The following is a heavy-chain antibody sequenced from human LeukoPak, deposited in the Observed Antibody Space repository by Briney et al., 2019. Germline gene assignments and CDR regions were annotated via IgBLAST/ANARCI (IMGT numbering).Heavy chain of an antibody. CDR3: ASSNYATSYYFDY. Sequence: QPGGSLRLSCAASGFTFSSYGVHWVRQAPGKGLEWVAFIRYDGSNKYYADSVKGRFTISRDNSKNTLYLQMNSLRAEDTAVYYCASSNYATSYYFDYWGQGTLVTVSS. CDR1: GFTFSSYG. J-gene: IGHJ4*02. CDR2: IRYDGSNK. V-gene: IGHV3-30*02. D-gene: IGHD5-12*01.